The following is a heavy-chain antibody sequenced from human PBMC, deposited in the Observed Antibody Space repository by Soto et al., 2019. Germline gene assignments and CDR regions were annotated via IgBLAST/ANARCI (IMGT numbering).Heavy chain of an antibody. D-gene: IGHD2-15*01. J-gene: IGHJ6*02. Sequence: SETLSLTCTVSGGCISSCSYYWGCIRQPPGKGLEWIGSIFYSGSTYYNPSLKSRVTISVDTSKNQFSLKLSSVTAADTAVYYCARHLTYCSAGSCYSDFPYYGMDVWGQGTTVTVSS. V-gene: IGHV4-39*01. CDR3: ARHLTYCSAGSCYSDFPYYGMDV. CDR1: GGCISSCSYY. CDR2: IFYSGST.